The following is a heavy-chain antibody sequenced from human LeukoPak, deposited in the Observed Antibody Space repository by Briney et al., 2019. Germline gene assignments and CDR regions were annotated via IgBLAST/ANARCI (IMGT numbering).Heavy chain of an antibody. CDR1: GFTFSNAW. V-gene: IGHV3-15*01. CDR2: IKSKTDGVTT. CDR3: TTPGPIAVAGRGAMIDY. D-gene: IGHD6-19*01. J-gene: IGHJ4*02. Sequence: GGSLRLSCAASGFTFSNAWMSWVRQAPGKGLEWVGRIKSKTDGVTTDYAAPVKGRFTISRDDSKNTLYLQMNSLKTEDTAVYYCTTPGPIAVAGRGAMIDYWGQGTLVTVSS.